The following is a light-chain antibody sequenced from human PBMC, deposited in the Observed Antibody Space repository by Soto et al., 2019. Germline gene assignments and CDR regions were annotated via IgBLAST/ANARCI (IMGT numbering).Light chain of an antibody. CDR3: CSYAGSTTWL. V-gene: IGLV2-23*02. CDR1: RSDVGSYNL. CDR2: EVS. J-gene: IGLJ3*02. Sequence: QSVLTQPASVSGSPGQSITISCTGTRSDVGSYNLVSWYQQYPGKAPKVMIYEVSKRPSGVSNRFSGSKSGNTASLTISGLQAEDEADYHCCSYAGSTTWLFGGGTKLIVL.